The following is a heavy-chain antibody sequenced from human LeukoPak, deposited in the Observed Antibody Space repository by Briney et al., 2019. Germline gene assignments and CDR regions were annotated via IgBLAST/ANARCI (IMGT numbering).Heavy chain of an antibody. Sequence: PGRSLRLSCAASGSTFSSYGMHWVRQAPGKGLEWVAVISYDGSNKYYADSVKGRFTISRDNSKNTLYLQMNSLRAEDTAVYYCAKDPKRGSGSYQFFDYWGQGTLVTVSS. V-gene: IGHV3-30*18. CDR2: ISYDGSNK. CDR1: GSTFSSYG. D-gene: IGHD3-10*01. CDR3: AKDPKRGSGSYQFFDY. J-gene: IGHJ4*02.